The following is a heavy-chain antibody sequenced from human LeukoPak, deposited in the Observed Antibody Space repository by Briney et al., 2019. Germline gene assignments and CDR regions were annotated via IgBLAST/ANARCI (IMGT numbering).Heavy chain of an antibody. CDR3: TRDRSRAEDD. Sequence: PSETLSLTCTVSGGSISSYYWSWIRQPAGKGLEWIGRIYTSGSTNYNPSLKSRVTISVDKSKNQFSLKLSSVTAADTAVYYCTRDRSRAEDDWGQGTLVTVSS. CDR2: IYTSGST. V-gene: IGHV4-4*07. CDR1: GGSISSYY. J-gene: IGHJ4*02. D-gene: IGHD1-14*01.